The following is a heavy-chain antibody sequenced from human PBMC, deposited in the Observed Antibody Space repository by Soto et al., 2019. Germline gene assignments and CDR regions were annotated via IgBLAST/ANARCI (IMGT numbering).Heavy chain of an antibody. Sequence: QVQLQESGPGLVRPSGTLSLTCALSGGSISSNNWWSWVRQPPGKGLEWIGEIYHSGSTNYNPSLKSRVTMSVVPSQNLFSLTLNSVTAADTAFYYCARDQGSHPGDWGQGTLVSVSS. CDR2: IYHSGST. CDR1: GGSISSNNW. D-gene: IGHD2-15*01. J-gene: IGHJ4*02. CDR3: ARDQGSHPGD. V-gene: IGHV4-4*02.